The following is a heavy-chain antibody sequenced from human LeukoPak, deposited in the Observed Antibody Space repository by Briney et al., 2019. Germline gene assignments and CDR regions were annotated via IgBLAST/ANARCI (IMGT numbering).Heavy chain of an antibody. D-gene: IGHD6-13*01. J-gene: IGHJ4*02. CDR3: ARGIAAAANYFDS. Sequence: GGSLRLSCTASGFTFSTYWMSWVRQAPGKGLEWVANMNQDGSEKYYVDSVKGRFTISRDNANNSLYLQMNSLRAEDTAVYYCARGIAAAANYFDSWGQGTLVPVSS. CDR2: MNQDGSEK. CDR1: GFTFSTYW. V-gene: IGHV3-7*01.